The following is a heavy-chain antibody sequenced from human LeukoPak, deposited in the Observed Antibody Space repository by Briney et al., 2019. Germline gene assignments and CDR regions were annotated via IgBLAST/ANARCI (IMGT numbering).Heavy chain of an antibody. CDR3: AKGIGYCSSTSCSRADAFDI. CDR1: GFTFRNYG. D-gene: IGHD2-2*01. Sequence: GGSLRLSCAASGFTFRNYGLSWVRQAPGKGLEWVSYISGAGGNVNYADSVKGRFIISRDNGKNSLYLQMSSLRAEDMALYYCAKGIGYCSSTSCSRADAFDIWGQGTMVTVSS. CDR2: ISGAGGNV. V-gene: IGHV3-48*01. J-gene: IGHJ3*02.